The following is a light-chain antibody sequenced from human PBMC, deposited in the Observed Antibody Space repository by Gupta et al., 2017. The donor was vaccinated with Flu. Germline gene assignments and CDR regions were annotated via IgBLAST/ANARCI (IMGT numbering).Light chain of an antibody. J-gene: IGKJ4*01. CDR2: GAS. CDR1: QPISSNY. CDR3: QQYHRTPLT. V-gene: IGKV3-20*01. Sequence: DIVLTQSPDILSFSPGDRATLSCRASQPISSNYLAWYQQRPGQAPTRLIFGASSRPSDISDRFSGSGSGTDFSLTISRLEPEDVAVYYCQQYHRTPLTFGGGTRVEIK.